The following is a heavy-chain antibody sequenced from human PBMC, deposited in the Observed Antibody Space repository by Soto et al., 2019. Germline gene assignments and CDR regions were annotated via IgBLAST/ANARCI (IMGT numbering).Heavy chain of an antibody. J-gene: IGHJ6*02. V-gene: IGHV1-69*13. CDR2: IIPIFGTA. D-gene: IGHD6-6*01. Sequence: SVKVSCKASGGTFSSYAISWVRQAPGQGLEWMGGIIPIFGTANYAQKFQGRVTITADESTSTAYMELSSLRSEDTAVYYCARGGEQLAYYYGMDVWGQGTTGTVAS. CDR1: GGTFSSYA. CDR3: ARGGEQLAYYYGMDV.